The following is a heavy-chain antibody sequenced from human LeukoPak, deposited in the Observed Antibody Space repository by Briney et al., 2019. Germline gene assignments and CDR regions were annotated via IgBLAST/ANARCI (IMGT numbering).Heavy chain of an antibody. CDR2: INHSGST. CDR1: GGSFSGYY. Sequence: SETLSLTCAVYGGSFSGYYWSWIRQPPGKGLEWIGEINHSGSTNYNPSLKSRVTISVDTSKNQFSLNLSSLTAADTAVYYCARCQFYGSVSYRAYGMDVWGKGTTVTVSS. V-gene: IGHV4-34*01. D-gene: IGHD3-10*01. J-gene: IGHJ6*04. CDR3: ARCQFYGSVSYRAYGMDV.